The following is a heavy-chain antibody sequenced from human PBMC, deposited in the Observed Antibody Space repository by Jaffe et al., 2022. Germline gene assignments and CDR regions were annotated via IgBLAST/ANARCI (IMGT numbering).Heavy chain of an antibody. CDR2: IYSGGST. CDR3: ARDSTPRGGDAFDI. V-gene: IGHV3-66*02. D-gene: IGHD3-16*01. CDR1: GFTVSSNY. Sequence: EVQLVESGGGLVQPGGSLRLSCAASGFTVSSNYMSWVRQAPGKGLEWVSVIYSGGSTYYADSVKGRFTISRDNSKNTLYLQMNSLRAEDTAVYYCARDSTPRGGDAFDIWGQGTMVTVSS. J-gene: IGHJ3*02.